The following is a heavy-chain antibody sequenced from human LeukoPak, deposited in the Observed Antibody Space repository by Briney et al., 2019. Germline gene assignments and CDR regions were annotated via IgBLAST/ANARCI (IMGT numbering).Heavy chain of an antibody. CDR3: ARARSSYGYGDAFDI. CDR2: ILYDGSNK. Sequence: GGSLRLSCAASGFTFSSYAMYWVRQAPGKGLQWVATILYDGSNKYYADSVKGRFTISRDNSKNTLYLQMNSLRAEDTAVYYCARARSSYGYGDAFDIWGQGTMVTVSS. D-gene: IGHD5-18*01. V-gene: IGHV3-30*04. J-gene: IGHJ3*02. CDR1: GFTFSSYA.